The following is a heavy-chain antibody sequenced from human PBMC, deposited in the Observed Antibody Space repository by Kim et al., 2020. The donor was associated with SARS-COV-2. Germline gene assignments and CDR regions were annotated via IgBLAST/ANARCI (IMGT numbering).Heavy chain of an antibody. Sequence: GGSLRLSCAASGFTFSSYAMSWVRQAPGKGLEWVSAISGSGGSTYYADSVKGRFTISRDNSKNTLYPQMNSLRAEDTAVYYCAKGPPVLLWFGELLSIDYWGQGTLVTVSS. J-gene: IGHJ4*02. D-gene: IGHD3-10*01. CDR1: GFTFSSYA. CDR3: AKGPPVLLWFGELLSIDY. V-gene: IGHV3-23*01. CDR2: ISGSGGST.